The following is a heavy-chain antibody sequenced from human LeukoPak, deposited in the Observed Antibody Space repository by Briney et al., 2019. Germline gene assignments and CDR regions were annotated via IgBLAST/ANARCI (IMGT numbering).Heavy chain of an antibody. Sequence: SVKVSCKASGGTFSSYAISWVRQAPGQGLEWMGGIIPIFGTASYAQKFQGRVTITTDESTSTAYMELSSLRSEDTAVYYCASNLHIVVVPAAISHYYYMDVWGKGTTVTVSS. J-gene: IGHJ6*03. V-gene: IGHV1-69*05. CDR3: ASNLHIVVVPAAISHYYYMDV. D-gene: IGHD2-2*02. CDR2: IIPIFGTA. CDR1: GGTFSSYA.